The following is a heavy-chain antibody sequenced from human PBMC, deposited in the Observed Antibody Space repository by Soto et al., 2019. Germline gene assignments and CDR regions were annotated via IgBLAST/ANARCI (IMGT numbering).Heavy chain of an antibody. CDR2: ISWNSGSI. Sequence: GGSLRLSCAASGFTFDDYAMHWVRQAPGKGLEWVSGISWNSGSIGYADSVKGRFTISRDNAKNSLYLQMNSLRAEDTALYYCAIDGSGYDPWDAFDIWGQGTMVTVSS. V-gene: IGHV3-9*01. D-gene: IGHD5-12*01. J-gene: IGHJ3*02. CDR3: AIDGSGYDPWDAFDI. CDR1: GFTFDDYA.